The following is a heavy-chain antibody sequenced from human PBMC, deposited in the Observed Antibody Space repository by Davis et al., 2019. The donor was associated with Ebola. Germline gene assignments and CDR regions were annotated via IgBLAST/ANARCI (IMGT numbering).Heavy chain of an antibody. J-gene: IGHJ4*02. CDR1: GFTFSSYA. CDR3: ARDHFEGSLDY. Sequence: GESLKISCAASGFTFSSYAMSWVRQAPGKGLEWVSFSLNDATTEYYGDSVRGRFTISRDNSRNMIYLQMNSLRVEDTAVYYCARDHFEGSLDYWGQGTLVTVSS. CDR2: SLNDATTE. D-gene: IGHD3-9*01. V-gene: IGHV3-30*03.